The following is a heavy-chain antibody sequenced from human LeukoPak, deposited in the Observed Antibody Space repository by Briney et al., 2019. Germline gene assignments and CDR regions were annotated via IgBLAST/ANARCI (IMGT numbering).Heavy chain of an antibody. V-gene: IGHV4-39*01. D-gene: IGHD3-3*01. Sequence: SETLSLTCSVSGGSISSTGYYWGWIRQPPGKGLEWIGSIYYSGSAYYNPSLKSRVIISVDTSKNQFSLKLSSVTAADTAVYYCQSRFLEWLLDYWGQGTLVTVSS. CDR1: GGSISSTGYY. J-gene: IGHJ4*02. CDR2: IYYSGSA. CDR3: QSRFLEWLLDY.